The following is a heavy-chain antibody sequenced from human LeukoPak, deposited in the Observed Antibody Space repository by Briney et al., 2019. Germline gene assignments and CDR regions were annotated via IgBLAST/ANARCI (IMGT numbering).Heavy chain of an antibody. CDR2: ISGSGGST. D-gene: IGHD3-16*02. CDR1: GFTFSSYA. CDR3: AKDHGMITFGGVIVPEYYFDY. Sequence: GGSLRLSCAASGFTFSSYAMSWVRQAPGKGLEWVSAISGSGGSTYYADSVKGRFTISRDNSKNTLYLQMNSLRDEDTAVYYCAKDHGMITFGGVIVPEYYFDYWGQGTLVTVSS. J-gene: IGHJ4*02. V-gene: IGHV3-23*01.